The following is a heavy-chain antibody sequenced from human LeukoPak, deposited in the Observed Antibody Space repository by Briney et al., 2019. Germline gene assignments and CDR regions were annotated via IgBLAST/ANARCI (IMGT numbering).Heavy chain of an antibody. CDR1: GYTFSSYF. CDR2: INPSAGST. CDR3: AREINAFDI. V-gene: IGHV1-46*01. J-gene: IGHJ3*02. Sequence: ASVKVSCKASGYTFSSYFMRWVRQAPGQGLEWMGIINPSAGSTSYAQKFQGRVTMTRDTSTSTLYMELSSLRSEDTAVYYCAREINAFDIWGQGTMVTVSS.